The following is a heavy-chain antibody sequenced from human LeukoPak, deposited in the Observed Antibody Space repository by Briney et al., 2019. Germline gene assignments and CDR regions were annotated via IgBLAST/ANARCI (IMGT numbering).Heavy chain of an antibody. CDR3: ARDSHGSGIYY. CDR2: IYSGGST. J-gene: IGHJ4*02. V-gene: IGHV3-66*01. Sequence: GGSLRLSCAASGFTFSSYWMHWVRQAPGKGLEWVSVIYSGGSTYYADSVKGRFTISRDNSKNTLYLQMNSLRAEDTAVYYCARDSHGSGIYYWGQGTLVTVSS. D-gene: IGHD3-10*01. CDR1: GFTFSSYW.